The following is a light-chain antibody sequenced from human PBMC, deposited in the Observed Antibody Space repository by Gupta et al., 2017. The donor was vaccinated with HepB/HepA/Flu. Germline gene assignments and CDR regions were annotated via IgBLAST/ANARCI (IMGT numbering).Light chain of an antibody. V-gene: IGLV3-1*01. CDR2: QDH. CDR3: QAWDRNTVV. Sequence: SYELTQSPSMTVSPGQTATIACSGDKLGDKYVCWYQQRPGQSPLLLIYQDHNRPSEIPARFSGSNSGNTATLTISGTQAMDEADYYCQAWDRNTVVFGGGTKLTVL. CDR1: KLGDKY. J-gene: IGLJ2*01.